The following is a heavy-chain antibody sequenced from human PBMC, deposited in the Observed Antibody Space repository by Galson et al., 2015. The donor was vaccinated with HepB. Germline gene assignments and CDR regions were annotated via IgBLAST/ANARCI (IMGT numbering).Heavy chain of an antibody. CDR1: GYTLTELS. D-gene: IGHD2-2*01. J-gene: IGHJ4*02. CDR3: ATAYCSSTSCYGPFDY. V-gene: IGHV1-24*01. Sequence: SVKVSCKVSGYTLTELSMHWVRQAPGKGLEWMGGFDPEDGETIYAQKFQGRVTMTEDTSTDTAYMELSSLRSEDTAVYYCATAYCSSTSCYGPFDYWGQGTLVTVSS. CDR2: FDPEDGET.